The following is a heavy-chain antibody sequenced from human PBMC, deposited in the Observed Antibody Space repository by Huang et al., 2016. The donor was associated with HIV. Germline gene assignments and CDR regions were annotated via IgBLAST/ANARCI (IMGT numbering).Heavy chain of an antibody. J-gene: IGHJ4*02. Sequence: QVHLVESGGGVVQSGRSLRLSCGASGFTFSGYGMPWVHQAPGKVRECGAVITVDGKNKYYADSVGGRFTVSRDNSQNTVSLQMNTLRAEDTAVYYCAKDNDLYYFDYWGQGTLVTVSS. CDR3: AKDNDLYYFDY. D-gene: IGHD1-1*01. CDR2: ITVDGKNK. V-gene: IGHV3-30*18. CDR1: GFTFSGYG.